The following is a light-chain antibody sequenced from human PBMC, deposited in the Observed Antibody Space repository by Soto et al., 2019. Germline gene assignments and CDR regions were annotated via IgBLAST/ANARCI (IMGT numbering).Light chain of an antibody. CDR3: SSYTRSIFYV. CDR1: SSDVGGYNY. V-gene: IGLV2-14*01. J-gene: IGLJ1*01. Sequence: QSALTQPASVSGSPGQSITISCTGTSSDVGGYNYVSWYQQHPGKAPKLMIYEVSNRPSGVSNRFSGSKSGNTASPTISGLQAEDEADYYCSSYTRSIFYVFGTGTKVTVL. CDR2: EVS.